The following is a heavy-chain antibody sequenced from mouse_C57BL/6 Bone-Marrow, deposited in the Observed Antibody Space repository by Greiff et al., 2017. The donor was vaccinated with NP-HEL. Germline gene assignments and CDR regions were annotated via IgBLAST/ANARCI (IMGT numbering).Heavy chain of an antibody. V-gene: IGHV1-69*01. CDR1: GYTFTSYW. CDR3: STSFAY. D-gene: IGHD6-1*01. Sequence: QVQLQQPGAELVMPGASVKLSCKASGYTFTSYWMHWVKQRPGQGLEWIGEIDPSDSYTNYNQKFKGKSTLTVDKSSSTAYMQLSSLTSEDSAVCYCSTSFAYWGQGALVTVSA. CDR2: IDPSDSYT. J-gene: IGHJ3*01.